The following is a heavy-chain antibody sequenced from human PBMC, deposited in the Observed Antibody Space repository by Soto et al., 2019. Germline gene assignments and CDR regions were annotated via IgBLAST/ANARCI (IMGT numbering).Heavy chain of an antibody. Sequence: PGGSLRLSCAASGFTFSSYWMSWVRQAPGKGLEWVANIKQDGSEKYYVDSVKGRFTISRDNAKNSLYLQMNSLRAEDTAVHYCARAKLRFLEWLSLYGMDVWGQGTTVTVSS. CDR1: GFTFSSYW. CDR2: IKQDGSEK. CDR3: ARAKLRFLEWLSLYGMDV. V-gene: IGHV3-7*05. J-gene: IGHJ6*02. D-gene: IGHD3-3*01.